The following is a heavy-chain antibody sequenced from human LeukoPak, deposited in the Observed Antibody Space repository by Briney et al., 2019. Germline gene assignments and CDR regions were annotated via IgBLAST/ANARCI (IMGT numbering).Heavy chain of an antibody. CDR3: AKDLIWDSSSWYLYCFDY. V-gene: IGHV3-23*01. Sequence: PGGSLRLSCAASGFTFSSYAMRWVRQAPGKGLEWVSAISGSGGSTYYADSVKGRFTISRDNSKNTLYLQMNRLRAEDTAVYYCAKDLIWDSSSWYLYCFDYWGQGALVTVSS. CDR1: GFTFSSYA. J-gene: IGHJ4*02. CDR2: ISGSGGST. D-gene: IGHD6-13*01.